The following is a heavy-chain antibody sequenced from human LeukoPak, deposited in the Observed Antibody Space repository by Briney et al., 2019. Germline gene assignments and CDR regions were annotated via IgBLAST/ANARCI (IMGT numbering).Heavy chain of an antibody. Sequence: GGSLRLSCAASGFTFSSYGMHWVRQAPGKGLEWVAVISYDGSNKYYADSVKGRFTISRDNAKNSLYLQMNSLRAEDTAVYYCARRAGDYSHPYDYWGQGTLVTVSS. D-gene: IGHD3-22*01. CDR1: GFTFSSYG. CDR2: ISYDGSNK. V-gene: IGHV3-30*03. J-gene: IGHJ4*02. CDR3: ARRAGDYSHPYDY.